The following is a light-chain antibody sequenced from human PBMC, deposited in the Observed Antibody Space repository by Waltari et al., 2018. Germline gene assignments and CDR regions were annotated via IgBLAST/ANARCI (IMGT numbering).Light chain of an antibody. CDR3: CSYAGYSTYV. CDR2: EDR. V-gene: IGLV2-23*01. Sequence: QSALTQPASVSGSPGQSITISCTGTSSDVGGYSLAPWYQQHPGKAPKLILYEDRKRPSGVSDRFSGSTSGNTASLTISGLQAEDEADYFCCSYAGYSTYVFGTGTKVTVL. J-gene: IGLJ1*01. CDR1: SSDVGGYSL.